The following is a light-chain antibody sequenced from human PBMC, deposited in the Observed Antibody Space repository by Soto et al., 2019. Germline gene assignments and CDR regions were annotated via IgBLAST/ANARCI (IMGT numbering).Light chain of an antibody. Sequence: QSALTQPASVSGSPGQSITISCTGTISDIGGYNFISWYQHHPGKAPKLVIYDVNNRPSGISDRFSGSKSGNTASLTISWRQAEEEADYYCASYTRTTTLVFGGGTKVTVL. V-gene: IGLV2-14*01. J-gene: IGLJ2*01. CDR1: ISDIGGYNF. CDR3: ASYTRTTTLV. CDR2: DVN.